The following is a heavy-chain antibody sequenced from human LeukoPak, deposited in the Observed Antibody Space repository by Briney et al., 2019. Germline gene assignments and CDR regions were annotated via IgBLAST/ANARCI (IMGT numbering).Heavy chain of an antibody. Sequence: ASVTVSCKASGYTFTSYDINWVRQATGQGLEWMGWMNPNSGNTGYAQKFQGRVTMTRNTSISTAYMELSSLRSEDTAVYYCARGLKRGYYYYYGMDVWGQGTTVTVSS. V-gene: IGHV1-8*01. CDR1: GYTFTSYD. J-gene: IGHJ6*02. CDR3: ARGLKRGYYYYYGMDV. CDR2: MNPNSGNT.